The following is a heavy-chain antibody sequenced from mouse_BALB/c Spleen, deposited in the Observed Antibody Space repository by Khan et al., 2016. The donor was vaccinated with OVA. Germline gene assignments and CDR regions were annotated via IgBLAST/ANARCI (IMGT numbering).Heavy chain of an antibody. D-gene: IGHD2-14*01. J-gene: IGHJ3*01. CDR3: EREGAYYRSDGWFSY. CDR1: GYTFTTYT. V-gene: IGHV1-4*01. Sequence: QVQLKESGAELARPGASVKMSCKASGYTFTTYTMHWVKQRPGQGLEWIGYINPSNGYTNYNQKFKDKSTLTADKSSSTAYMQLSSLTSYYSAVYYCEREGAYYRSDGWFSYWGQGTLVTVSA. CDR2: INPSNGYT.